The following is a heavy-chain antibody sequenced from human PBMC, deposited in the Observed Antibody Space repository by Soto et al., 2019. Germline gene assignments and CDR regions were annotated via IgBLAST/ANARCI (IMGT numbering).Heavy chain of an antibody. CDR3: ARVEYDYGGKAYYYYYGMDV. CDR2: INAGNGNT. Sequence: GASVKVSCKASGYTFTSYAMHWVRQAPGQRLEWMGWINAGNGNTKYSQKFQGRVAITRDTSASTAYMELSSLRSEDTAVYYCARVEYDYGGKAYYYYYGMDVWGQGTTVTVSS. J-gene: IGHJ6*02. CDR1: GYTFTSYA. V-gene: IGHV1-3*01. D-gene: IGHD4-17*01.